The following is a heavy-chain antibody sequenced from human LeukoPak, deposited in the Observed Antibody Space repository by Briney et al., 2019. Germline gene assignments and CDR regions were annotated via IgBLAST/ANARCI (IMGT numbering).Heavy chain of an antibody. D-gene: IGHD1-14*01. J-gene: IGHJ6*02. CDR1: GFTFSSYW. CDR2: INSDGSST. CDR3: ATGQGHGMDV. Sequence: PGGSLRLSCAASGFTFSSYWMHWVRQAPGKGLVWVSCINSDGSSTSYADAERGRFTITSDNAKNTLYLQMNRLSAENTAEYYCATGQGHGMDVWGQGTTVTVSS. V-gene: IGHV3-74*01.